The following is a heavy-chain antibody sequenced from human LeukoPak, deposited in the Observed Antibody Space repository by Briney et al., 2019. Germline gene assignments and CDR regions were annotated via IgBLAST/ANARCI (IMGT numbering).Heavy chain of an antibody. D-gene: IGHD6-13*01. CDR2: IYTSGST. J-gene: IGHJ4*02. Sequence: SQTLSLTCTVSGGSISSGSYYWSWIRQPAGKGLEWIGRIYTSGSTNYNPSLKSRVTISVDTSKNQFSLKLSSVTAADTAIYYCARYSSSWSNFDYWGQRTLVTVSS. CDR1: GGSISSGSYY. CDR3: ARYSSSWSNFDY. V-gene: IGHV4-61*02.